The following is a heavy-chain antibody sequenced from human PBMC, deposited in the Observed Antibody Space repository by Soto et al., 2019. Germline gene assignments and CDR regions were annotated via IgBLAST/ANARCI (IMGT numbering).Heavy chain of an antibody. CDR1: GYTFTHYW. CDR3: AASIFYYGMDV. V-gene: IGHV5-51*01. J-gene: IGHJ6*02. Sequence: GESLTISVTCAGYTFTHYWIGWVRQMPGKGLEWMGIIYPGDSDTKYNPSFQGQVTISADKSITTTYLQWSSLKASDTAIYYCAASIFYYGMDVWGQGTTVTVSS. CDR2: IYPGDSDT.